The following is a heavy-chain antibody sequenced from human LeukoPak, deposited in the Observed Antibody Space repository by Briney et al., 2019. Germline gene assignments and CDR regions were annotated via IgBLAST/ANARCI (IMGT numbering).Heavy chain of an antibody. Sequence: ASVKVSCKASGYTFTSYGISWVRQAPGQRLEWMGWINAGNGNTKYSQKFQGRVTITRDTSASTAYMELSSLRSEDTAVYYCARGGLDDWLLLVYWGQGTLVTVSS. J-gene: IGHJ4*02. V-gene: IGHV1-3*01. D-gene: IGHD3-9*01. CDR1: GYTFTSYG. CDR2: INAGNGNT. CDR3: ARGGLDDWLLLVY.